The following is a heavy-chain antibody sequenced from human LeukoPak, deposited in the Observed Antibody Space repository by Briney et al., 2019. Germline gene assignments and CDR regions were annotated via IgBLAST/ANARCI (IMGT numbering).Heavy chain of an antibody. CDR2: IYHGGST. V-gene: IGHV4-4*02. J-gene: IGHJ4*02. D-gene: IGHD6-13*01. CDR3: ARAPGTDVDY. CDR1: GDSISTLHW. Sequence: SETLSLTCAVSGDSISTLHWWTWIRQPPGKGLEWLGDIYHGGSTNYNPSLKSRVTISVDTSKNQFSLKLSSVTAADTAVYYCARAPGTDVDYWGQGTLVTVSS.